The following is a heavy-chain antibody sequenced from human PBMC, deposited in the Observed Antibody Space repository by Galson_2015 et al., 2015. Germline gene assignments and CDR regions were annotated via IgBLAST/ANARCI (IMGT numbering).Heavy chain of an antibody. J-gene: IGHJ4*02. Sequence: VYNSGSTNYNPSLKSRVAISVDTSKNQFSLKLSSVTAADTAVYYCAREAHYYDSRGYDHYKFDYWGQGTLVTVSS. D-gene: IGHD3-22*01. CDR2: VYNSGST. CDR3: AREAHYYDSRGYDHYKFDY. V-gene: IGHV4-59*01.